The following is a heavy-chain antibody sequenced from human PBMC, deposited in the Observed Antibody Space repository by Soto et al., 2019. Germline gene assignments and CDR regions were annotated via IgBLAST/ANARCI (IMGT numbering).Heavy chain of an antibody. Sequence: PSETLSLTCIVSGDSISRIDYYWTWIRQHPEKGLEWIGNIYFRGNTHYSPSLESRLTISVDTSKNQFSLKLTSVTAADTAVYYCAREGGSYDSGGYLIRGAFDIWGQGTMVTVSS. D-gene: IGHD3-22*01. J-gene: IGHJ3*02. CDR3: AREGGSYDSGGYLIRGAFDI. V-gene: IGHV4-31*03. CDR2: IYFRGNT. CDR1: GDSISRIDYY.